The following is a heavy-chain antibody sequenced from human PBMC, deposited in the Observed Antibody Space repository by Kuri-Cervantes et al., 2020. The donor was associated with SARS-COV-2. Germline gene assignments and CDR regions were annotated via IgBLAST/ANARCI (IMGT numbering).Heavy chain of an antibody. CDR2: IARSGSP. J-gene: IGHJ5*02. D-gene: IGHD2/OR15-2a*01. CDR3: ARLFRWSDLHWFDP. V-gene: IGHV4-38-2*01. Sequence: GSLRLSCAVSGYSISSGYYWGWIRQPPGKGLEWIGHIARSGSPFYNPSLKSRLSISVDIDRNHFSLEVKSVTATETALYYCARLFRWSDLHWFDPWGRGTLVTVSS. CDR1: GYSISSGYY.